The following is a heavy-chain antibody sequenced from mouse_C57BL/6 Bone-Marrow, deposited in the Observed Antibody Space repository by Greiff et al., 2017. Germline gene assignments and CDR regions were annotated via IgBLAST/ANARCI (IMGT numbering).Heavy chain of an antibody. J-gene: IGHJ2*01. CDR2: IYPRAGST. CDR1: GYTFTDHT. D-gene: IGHD2-5*01. V-gene: IGHV1-78*01. CDR3: ARRSNYVGHFDY. Sequence: VQRVESDAELVKPGASVKISCKVSGYTFTDHTIHWMKQRPEQGLEWLGYIYPRAGSTKYNEKFKGKATLTADKSSSTAYMQLNSLTSEDSAVYFCARRSNYVGHFDYWGQGTTLTVSS.